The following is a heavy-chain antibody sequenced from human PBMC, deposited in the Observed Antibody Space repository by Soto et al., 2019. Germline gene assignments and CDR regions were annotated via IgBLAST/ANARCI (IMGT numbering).Heavy chain of an antibody. D-gene: IGHD1-26*01. J-gene: IGHJ4*02. CDR2: VDPEDGQT. CDR1: GYTFTDNY. V-gene: IGHV1-69-2*01. CDR3: AIRRAYRNSWYYFDS. Sequence: ASVKVSCKVSGYTFTDNYIHWVQRVPGKGLEWMGLVDPEDGQTAYAEKFQGRVTLSADTSTDTAYMQLSGLKSEDTAVYYCAIRRAYRNSWYYFDSWGQGTLVTVSS.